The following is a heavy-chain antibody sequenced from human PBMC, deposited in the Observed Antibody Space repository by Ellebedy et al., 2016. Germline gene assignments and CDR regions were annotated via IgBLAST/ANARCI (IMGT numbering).Heavy chain of an antibody. D-gene: IGHD3-3*01. CDR3: ARMTPTTFGLPLDS. CDR2: VYGTGST. J-gene: IGHJ4*02. CDR1: GGSITNYV. V-gene: IGHV4-4*07. Sequence: SETLSLXXTVSGGSITNYVWHWIRQPAGKGLEWIGHVYGTGSTDYSPSLRSRVTLSVDTSKNHFSLKLNSVTAADTAVYFCARMTPTTFGLPLDSWGQGILVAVSS.